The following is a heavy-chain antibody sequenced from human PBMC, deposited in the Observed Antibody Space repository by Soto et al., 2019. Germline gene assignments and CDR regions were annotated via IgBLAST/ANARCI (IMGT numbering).Heavy chain of an antibody. CDR2: IIPIFGTA. Sequence: GASVKVSCKASGGTFSSYAISWVRQAPGQGLEWMGGIIPIFGTANYAQKFQGRVTITADKSTSTAYMELSSLRSEDTAVYYCARAWPRMATIQDYYYYGMDVWGQGTTVTVSS. J-gene: IGHJ6*02. CDR1: GGTFSSYA. CDR3: ARAWPRMATIQDYYYYGMDV. V-gene: IGHV1-69*06. D-gene: IGHD5-12*01.